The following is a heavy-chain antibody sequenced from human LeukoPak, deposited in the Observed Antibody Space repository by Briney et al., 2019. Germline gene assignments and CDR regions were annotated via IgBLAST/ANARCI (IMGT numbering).Heavy chain of an antibody. J-gene: IGHJ5*02. Sequence: GGSLRLSCAASGFTFSSYSMNWVRQAPGKGLEWVAVISYDGSNKYYADSVKGRFTISRDNSKNTLYLQMNSLRAEDTAVYYCAKDRRELPRVGWFDPWGQGTLVTVSS. V-gene: IGHV3-30*18. CDR3: AKDRRELPRVGWFDP. CDR1: GFTFSSYS. CDR2: ISYDGSNK. D-gene: IGHD1-26*01.